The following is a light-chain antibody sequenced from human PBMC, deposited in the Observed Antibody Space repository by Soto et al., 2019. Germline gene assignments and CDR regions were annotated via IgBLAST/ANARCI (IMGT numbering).Light chain of an antibody. CDR3: SLYTSDSTYV. J-gene: IGLJ1*01. V-gene: IGLV2-14*01. Sequence: QSALTQPASVSGSPGQSITISCTGTSRDVGGYNYVSWHQHHPGKAPKLMIYEVSNRPSGVPDRFSGSKSGNTASLTISGLQAEDEAEYYCSLYTSDSTYVFGTGTKVTVL. CDR2: EVS. CDR1: SRDVGGYNY.